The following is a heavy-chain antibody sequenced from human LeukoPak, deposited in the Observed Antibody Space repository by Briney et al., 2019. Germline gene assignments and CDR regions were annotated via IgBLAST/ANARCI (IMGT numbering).Heavy chain of an antibody. J-gene: IGHJ4*02. CDR1: GYTLTSYP. D-gene: IGHD4-17*01. CDR2: ITTYNGYT. Sequence: ASVKVSCKASGYTLTSYPISWVRQAPGQGLEWMGWITTYNGYTKYAQKIQDRVTMTTDTPTTTAYMDLRGLRSDDTAVYYCARGYDYGDYVGDFDYWGQGTLVTVSS. V-gene: IGHV1-18*01. CDR3: ARGYDYGDYVGDFDY.